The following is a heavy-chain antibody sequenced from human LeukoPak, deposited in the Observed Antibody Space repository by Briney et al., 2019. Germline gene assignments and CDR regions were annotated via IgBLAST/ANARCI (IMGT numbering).Heavy chain of an antibody. CDR2: IKEDGSEK. D-gene: IGHD3-10*01. CDR1: GFTFSSYW. CDR3: ALNPDYYGSGSFDY. V-gene: IGHV3-7*01. Sequence: GGSLRLSCATSGFTFSSYWMSWVRQAPGKGLEWVADIKEDGSEKYYVDSVKGRFTISRDNAKNSLHLQMNSLRAEDTAVYYCALNPDYYGSGSFDYWGQGTLVIVSS. J-gene: IGHJ4*02.